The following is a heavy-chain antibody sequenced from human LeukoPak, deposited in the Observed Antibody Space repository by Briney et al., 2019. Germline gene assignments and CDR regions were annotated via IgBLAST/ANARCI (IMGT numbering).Heavy chain of an antibody. Sequence: GGSLRLSCAASGFTFSDYYMSWLRLAPGKGLEWVSYISSSGSTIYYADSVEGRFTISRDNAKNSLYLQMNSLRAEDTAVYYCARDGRFVVGATDYWGQGTLVTVSS. D-gene: IGHD1-26*01. J-gene: IGHJ4*02. V-gene: IGHV3-11*04. CDR3: ARDGRFVVGATDY. CDR2: ISSSGSTI. CDR1: GFTFSDYY.